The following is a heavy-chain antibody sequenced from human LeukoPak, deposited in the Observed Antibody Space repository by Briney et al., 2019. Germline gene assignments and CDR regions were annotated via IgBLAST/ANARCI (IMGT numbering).Heavy chain of an antibody. D-gene: IGHD1-1*01. J-gene: IGHJ6*02. Sequence: GGSLRLSCAASGFTFSTYAMHWIRQAPGKGLEWVAVISYDGSNKYYADSVEGRFTISRDNSKNTLYLQMNSLRAEDTAVYYCARGSARSGPYRTYYYYYYGMDVWGQGTTVTVSS. CDR1: GFTFSTYA. CDR2: ISYDGSNK. V-gene: IGHV3-30*04. CDR3: ARGSARSGPYRTYYYYYYGMDV.